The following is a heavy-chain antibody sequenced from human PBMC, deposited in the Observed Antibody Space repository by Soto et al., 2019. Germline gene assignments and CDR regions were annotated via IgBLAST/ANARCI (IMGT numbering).Heavy chain of an antibody. V-gene: IGHV1-18*01. CDR2: ISAYNGNT. J-gene: IGHJ6*03. Sequence: ASVKVSCKASVYTFTSYGISWVRQAPGQGLEWMGWISAYNGNTNYAQKLQGRVTMTTDTSTSTAYMELRSLRSDDTAVYYCARASYCSGGSCYSFPYYYMDVWGKGTTVTVSS. CDR1: VYTFTSYG. CDR3: ARASYCSGGSCYSFPYYYMDV. D-gene: IGHD2-15*01.